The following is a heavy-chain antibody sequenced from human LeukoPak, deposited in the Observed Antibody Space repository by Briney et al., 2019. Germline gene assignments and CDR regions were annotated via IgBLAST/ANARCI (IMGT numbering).Heavy chain of an antibody. V-gene: IGHV4-34*01. CDR3: ARKSILTAGRKPYDF. J-gene: IGHJ4*02. D-gene: IGHD6-13*01. Sequence: SETLSLTCAVYGGSFSGYYWSWIRQPPGKGLEWIGEIDHSGRTNSNAPLKSRVTISVDMSKNQFSLRLSSVTAADTAVYYCARKSILTAGRKPYDFWDQGTLVTVSP. CDR1: GGSFSGYY. CDR2: IDHSGRT.